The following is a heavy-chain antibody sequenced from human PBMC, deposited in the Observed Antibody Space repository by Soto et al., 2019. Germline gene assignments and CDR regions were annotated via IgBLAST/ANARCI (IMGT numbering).Heavy chain of an antibody. Sequence: SETLSLTCTVAGGSISSYYWSWIRQPPGKGLEWIGYIYYSGSTNYNPSLKSRVTISVDTSKNQFSLKLSSVTAADTAVYYCARTVTWNSLIFWFDPWGQGPLVTVPQ. CDR3: ARTVTWNSLIFWFDP. CDR2: IYYSGST. V-gene: IGHV4-59*01. CDR1: GGSISSYY. D-gene: IGHD1-7*01. J-gene: IGHJ5*02.